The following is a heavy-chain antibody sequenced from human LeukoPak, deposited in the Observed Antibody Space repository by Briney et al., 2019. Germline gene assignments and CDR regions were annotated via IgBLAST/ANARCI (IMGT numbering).Heavy chain of an antibody. Sequence: SETLSLTCTVSGGSISSSSYYWGWIRQPPGKGLEWIGSIYYSGSTYDNPSLKSRVTISVDTSKNQFSLKLSSVTAADTAVYYCATSGITIFGVVPYYFDYWGQGTLVTVSS. J-gene: IGHJ4*02. CDR3: ATSGITIFGVVPYYFDY. V-gene: IGHV4-39*01. CDR1: GGSISSSSYY. CDR2: IYYSGST. D-gene: IGHD3-3*01.